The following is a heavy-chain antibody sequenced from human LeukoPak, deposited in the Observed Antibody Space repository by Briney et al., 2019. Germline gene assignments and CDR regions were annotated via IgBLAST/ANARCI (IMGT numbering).Heavy chain of an antibody. D-gene: IGHD6-19*01. Sequence: VASVKVSCKASGYTFIDYYLHWLRQAPGQGLDRMGRINPNRGDTKPAQKFQGRVTMTRDTSISVAYMELSSLQSDDTAVYYCARNPDEHWLDESENWYFDLWGSGTLVTVSS. CDR1: GYTFIDYY. CDR2: INPNRGDT. J-gene: IGHJ2*01. V-gene: IGHV1-2*06. CDR3: ARNPDEHWLDESENWYFDL.